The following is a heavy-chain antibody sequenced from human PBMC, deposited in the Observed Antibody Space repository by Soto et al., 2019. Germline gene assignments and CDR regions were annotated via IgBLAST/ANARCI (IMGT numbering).Heavy chain of an antibody. V-gene: IGHV1-8*01. CDR1: GYTFTSYD. J-gene: IGHJ3*02. Sequence: ASVKVSCKASGYTFTSYDINWVRQATGQGLEWMGWMNPNSGNTGYAQKFQGRATMTSNTPICTAYRELSSLRSEDPAVYYCARADYDFWSGYFHPDPFDIGARRTLDPVS. CDR2: MNPNSGNT. CDR3: ARADYDFWSGYFHPDPFDI. D-gene: IGHD3-3*01.